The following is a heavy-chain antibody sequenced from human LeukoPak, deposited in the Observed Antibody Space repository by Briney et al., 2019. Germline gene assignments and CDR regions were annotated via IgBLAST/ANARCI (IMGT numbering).Heavy chain of an antibody. CDR3: AKDVPLTGGRSLLY. D-gene: IGHD2-8*02. J-gene: IGHJ4*02. CDR2: IKGRAGCETT. V-gene: IGHV3-15*01. CDR1: GFTFSSYV. Sequence: GGSLRLSCAASGFTFSSYVMSWVRQAPGKGLEWVGLIKGRAGCETTHYAATVKGRFTISRDNSRNTLYLQMNSLKTEDTALYYCAKDVPLTGGRSLLYWGQGTLVSVSS.